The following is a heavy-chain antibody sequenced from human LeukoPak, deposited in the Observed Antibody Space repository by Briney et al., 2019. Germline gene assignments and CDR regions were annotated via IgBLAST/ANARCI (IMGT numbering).Heavy chain of an antibody. CDR2: IYHSGST. D-gene: IGHD6-19*01. CDR1: GGSISSGGYS. CDR3: ARGGIAVAGTYLFDP. V-gene: IGHV4-30-2*01. Sequence: PSETLSLTCAVSGGSISSGGYSWSWIRQPPGKGLEWIGYIYHSGSTYYNPSLKSRVTISVDRSKNQFSLKLSSVTAADTAVYYCARGGIAVAGTYLFDPWGQGTLVTVSS. J-gene: IGHJ5*02.